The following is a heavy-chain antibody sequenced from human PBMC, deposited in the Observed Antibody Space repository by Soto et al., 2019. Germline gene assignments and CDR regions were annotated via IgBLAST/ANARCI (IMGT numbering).Heavy chain of an antibody. J-gene: IGHJ4*02. D-gene: IGHD6-19*01. Sequence: GASVKVFCKASGGTFSSYAISWVRQAPGQGLEWMGGIIPIFGTANYAQKFQGGVTITADESTSTAYMELSSLRSEDTAVYYCARGNSGWYGEFDYWGQGTLVTVSS. CDR2: IIPIFGTA. V-gene: IGHV1-69*13. CDR3: ARGNSGWYGEFDY. CDR1: GGTFSSYA.